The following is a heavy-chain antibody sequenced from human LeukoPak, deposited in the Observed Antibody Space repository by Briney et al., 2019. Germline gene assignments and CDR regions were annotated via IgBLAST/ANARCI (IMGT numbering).Heavy chain of an antibody. CDR2: ISGSGGST. V-gene: IGHV3-23*01. D-gene: IGHD1-14*01. Sequence: GGSLRLSCAASGFSFSFYWMHWVRQAPGKGLEWVSAISGSGGSTYYADSVKGRFTISRDNSKSTLYLQMNSLRAEDTAVYYCAKDLGTRSVYYYGMDVWGQGTTVTVSS. CDR1: GFSFSFYW. J-gene: IGHJ6*02. CDR3: AKDLGTRSVYYYGMDV.